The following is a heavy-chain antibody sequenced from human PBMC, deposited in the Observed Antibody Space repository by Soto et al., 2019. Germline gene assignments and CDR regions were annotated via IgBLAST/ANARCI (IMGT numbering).Heavy chain of an antibody. CDR1: GGSFTTYY. V-gene: IGHV4-34*01. D-gene: IGHD2-15*01. J-gene: IGHJ4*02. CDR2: INHRGFT. CDR3: ARRYCSDSYCIYFDY. Sequence: QVQLHQWGAGLLKPSETLSLTCAVYGGSFTTYYWCWIRQSPGKGLVWIGEINHRGFTNYYPSLESRVTTSVDTSNNEFSLTSRAVSAADTATYYCARRYCSDSYCIYFDYWGRGTLVSVYS.